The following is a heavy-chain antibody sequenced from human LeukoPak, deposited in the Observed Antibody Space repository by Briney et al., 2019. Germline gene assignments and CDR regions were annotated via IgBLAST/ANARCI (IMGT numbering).Heavy chain of an antibody. D-gene: IGHD1-1*01. CDR1: GFPFSSYW. V-gene: IGHV3-7*01. CDR2: IKQDGSDE. J-gene: IGHJ4*02. CDR3: ARLTGTTGFDY. Sequence: AGALRLSCAASGFPFSSYWMSWVPQAPGKGLEWVANIKQDGSDEYYVDSVKGRFTISRENAKNSLYLQLNSLRADDTAVYYCARLTGTTGFDYWGQGTLVTVSS.